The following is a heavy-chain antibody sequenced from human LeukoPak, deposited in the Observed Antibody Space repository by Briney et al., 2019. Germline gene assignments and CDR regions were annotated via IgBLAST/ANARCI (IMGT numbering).Heavy chain of an antibody. V-gene: IGHV4-30-4*07. CDR1: GGSISSGGYS. J-gene: IGHJ2*01. CDR2: IYYSGST. Sequence: PSETLSLTCAVSGGSISSGGYSWSWIRQPPGKGLEWIGYIYYSGSTYYNPSLKSRVTISVDTSKNQFSLKLSSVTAADTAVYYCARVWYLDPEPRNWYFDLWGRGTLVTVSS. CDR3: ARVWYLDPEPRNWYFDL. D-gene: IGHD3-9*01.